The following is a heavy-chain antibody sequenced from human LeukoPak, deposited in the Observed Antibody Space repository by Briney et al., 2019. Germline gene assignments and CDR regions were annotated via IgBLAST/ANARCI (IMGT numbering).Heavy chain of an antibody. Sequence: GGSLRLSCAASGFTLSTYALSWVRQAPGKGLEWVSAISGSGTTIYYADSVKGRFTISRDNSKNTLYLQMNSLRAEDTAVYYCANLYDSVGYYIACGQGALVTVSS. V-gene: IGHV3-23*01. CDR3: ANLYDSVGYYIA. CDR1: GFTLSTYA. J-gene: IGHJ5*02. D-gene: IGHD3-22*01. CDR2: ISGSGTTI.